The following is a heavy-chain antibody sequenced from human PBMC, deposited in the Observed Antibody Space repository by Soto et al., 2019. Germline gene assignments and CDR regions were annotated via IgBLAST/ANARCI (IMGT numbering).Heavy chain of an antibody. CDR1: GYTFTSYY. CDR2: INPSGGST. Sequence: QVQLVQSGAEVKKPGASVKVSCKASGYTFTSYYMHWVRQAPGQGLEWMGIINPSGGSTSYAQKFQGRVTMTRDTSTSTVYMELSSLRSEDTAVYYCARGGANRYDATRYFDLWGRGTLVTVSS. D-gene: IGHD5-12*01. CDR3: ARGGANRYDATRYFDL. V-gene: IGHV1-46*01. J-gene: IGHJ2*01.